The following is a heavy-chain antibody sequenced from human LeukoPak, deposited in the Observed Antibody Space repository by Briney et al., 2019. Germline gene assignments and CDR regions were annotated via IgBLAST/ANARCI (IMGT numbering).Heavy chain of an antibody. D-gene: IGHD7-27*01. CDR3: ARIASPWGSSDAFNM. J-gene: IGHJ3*02. CDR2: TYYRSKWYN. Sequence: SQTLSPTCAISGDSVSSNSAVWNWIRHSPLSGLEWLGRTYYRSKWYNDYAVFLKSRIIINPDISKNQFSLQLNSVTPEDTAVYYCARIASPWGSSDAFNMWGQGTMVTVSS. V-gene: IGHV6-1*01. CDR1: GDSVSSNSAV.